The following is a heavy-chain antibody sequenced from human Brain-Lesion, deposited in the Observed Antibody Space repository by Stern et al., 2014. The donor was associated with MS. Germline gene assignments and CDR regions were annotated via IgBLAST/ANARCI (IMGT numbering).Heavy chain of an antibody. CDR1: GGSISSGNYY. CDR2: LYHSGST. CDR3: ARGSREVLLPRFYFDY. J-gene: IGHJ4*02. V-gene: IGHV4-31*03. D-gene: IGHD3-3*01. Sequence: QVQLQESGPGLVKPSQTLSLTCTVSGGSISSGNYYWSWIRQHPGKGLEWIGPLYHSGSTYYNPPLKSRVTISIDTSKNQFSLKLSSVTAADTAVYYCARGSREVLLPRFYFDYWGQGTLVTVSS.